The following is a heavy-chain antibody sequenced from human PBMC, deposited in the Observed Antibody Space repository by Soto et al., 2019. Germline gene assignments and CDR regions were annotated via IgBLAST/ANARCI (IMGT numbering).Heavy chain of an antibody. V-gene: IGHV4-59*08. CDR3: ASGYADAFDI. J-gene: IGHJ3*02. CDR2: IYYSGST. Sequence: SETVCLTCAVSRGCISSYYWSWIRQHPGKGLEWIGYIYYSGSTNYNPSLKSRVTISVDTSKNQFSLKLSSVTAADTAVYYCASGYADAFDIWGQGTMVTVSS. CDR1: RGCISSYY. D-gene: IGHD5-12*01.